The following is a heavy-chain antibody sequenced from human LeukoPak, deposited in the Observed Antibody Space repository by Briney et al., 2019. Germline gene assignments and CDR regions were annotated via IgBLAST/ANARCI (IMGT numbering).Heavy chain of an antibody. D-gene: IGHD2/OR15-2a*01. CDR2: MNPKSGNT. CDR3: ARRMRGDAFDI. Sequence: GASVKVSYKASGYTFTSYDINWVRQATGQGLEWMGWMNPKSGNTGYAQKFQGRVTITRNTSISTAYMELSSLRSEDTAVYYCARRMRGDAFDIWGQGTMVTVSS. V-gene: IGHV1-8*03. CDR1: GYTFTSYD. J-gene: IGHJ3*02.